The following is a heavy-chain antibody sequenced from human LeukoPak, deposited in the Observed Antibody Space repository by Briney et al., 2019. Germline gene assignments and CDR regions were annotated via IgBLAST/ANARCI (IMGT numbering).Heavy chain of an antibody. Sequence: TSETLSLTCTVSGGSISSYYWSWIRQPPGKGLEWIGYIYYSGSTNYNPSLKSRVTISVDTSKNQFSLKLSSVTAADTAVYYCARFGSGYHYYSDYWGQGTLVTVSS. V-gene: IGHV4-59*01. CDR1: GGSISSYY. J-gene: IGHJ4*02. CDR2: IYYSGST. CDR3: ARFGSGYHYYSDY. D-gene: IGHD3-22*01.